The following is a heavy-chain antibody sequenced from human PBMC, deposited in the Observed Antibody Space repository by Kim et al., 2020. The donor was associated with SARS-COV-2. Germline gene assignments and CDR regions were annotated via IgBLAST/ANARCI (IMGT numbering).Heavy chain of an antibody. CDR2: DAGSK. J-gene: IGHJ4*02. Sequence: DAGSKYYADSVKGRFTTSRDNANNMVYLQMNSRRVDDTAIYYCTSIFEYWGQGALVTVSS. CDR3: TSIFEY. V-gene: IGHV3-74*01. D-gene: IGHD3-3*02.